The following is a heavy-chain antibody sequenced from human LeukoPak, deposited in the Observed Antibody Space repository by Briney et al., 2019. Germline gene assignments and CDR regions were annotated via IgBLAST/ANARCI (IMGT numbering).Heavy chain of an antibody. CDR1: GFTFSSYA. V-gene: IGHV3-30*02. CDR3: AKDYGDFWRD. D-gene: IGHD3-3*01. Sequence: GGSLRLSCAASGFTFSSYAMRWVRQAPGKGLEWVAFIRYDGTNKYYADSVKGRFTISRDISKNTLYLQMNSLRGEDTAVYYCAKDYGDFWRDWGQGTLVTVSS. J-gene: IGHJ4*02. CDR2: IRYDGTNK.